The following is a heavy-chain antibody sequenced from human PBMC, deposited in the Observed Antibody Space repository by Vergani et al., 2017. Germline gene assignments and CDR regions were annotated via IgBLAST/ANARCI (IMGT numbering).Heavy chain of an antibody. J-gene: IGHJ4*02. CDR2: IYPGDSDT. V-gene: IGHV5-51*01. Sequence: EVQLVQSGAEVKKPGESLKISCKGSGYSFTSYWIGWVRQMAGKGLEWMGSIYPGDSDTRYSPAFQGEVTISAGKSLSTAYLQWSSLKASDTAMYYCARLRAEGTFDYWGRGPLVTVSS. CDR1: GYSFTSYW. CDR3: ARLRAEGTFDY.